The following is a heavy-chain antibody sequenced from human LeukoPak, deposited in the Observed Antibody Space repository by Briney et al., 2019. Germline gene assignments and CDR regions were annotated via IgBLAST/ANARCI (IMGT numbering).Heavy chain of an antibody. CDR3: AREGGFCTDGVCYHFKEHLQH. Sequence: GGSLRLSCATSGFTFSSYAMHWVRQTPGKGLEWVAVIWYDGTYKYYGDSVKGRFTLSRDNSKNTVYLQMNSLRAEDTAVYYCAREGGFCTDGVCYHFKEHLQHWGQGTLVTVSS. J-gene: IGHJ1*01. D-gene: IGHD2-8*01. CDR2: IWYDGTYK. CDR1: GFTFSSYA. V-gene: IGHV3-33*01.